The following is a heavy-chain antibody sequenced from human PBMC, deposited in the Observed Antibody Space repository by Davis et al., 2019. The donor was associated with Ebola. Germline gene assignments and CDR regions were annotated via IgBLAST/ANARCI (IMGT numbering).Heavy chain of an antibody. J-gene: IGHJ4*02. D-gene: IGHD4-17*01. V-gene: IGHV3-15*01. CDR3: TSSYGDLDY. CDR2: IKSKVDGGTT. CDR1: GFTFSSYW. Sequence: GESLKISCAASGFTFSSYWMHWVRQAPGKGLEWVGRIKSKVDGGTTDYTTPVKGRFTISRDDSKDTLFLQMNSRKTEDTAVYYCTSSYGDLDYWGQGTQVTVSS.